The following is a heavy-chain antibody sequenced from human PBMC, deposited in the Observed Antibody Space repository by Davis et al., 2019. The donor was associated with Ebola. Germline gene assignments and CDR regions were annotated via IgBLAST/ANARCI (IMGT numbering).Heavy chain of an antibody. CDR1: GFTFSSSW. J-gene: IGHJ5*02. Sequence: GSLRISCAAPGFTFSSSWMSWVRPGPGKGLEWVANIKQDGSEKYYVDSVKGRFTISRDNAKNSLYLQMNSLRAEDTAVYYCARDLGSSSSSWPDWFDPWGQGTLVTVSS. CDR2: IKQDGSEK. V-gene: IGHV3-7*01. D-gene: IGHD6-13*01. CDR3: ARDLGSSSSSWPDWFDP.